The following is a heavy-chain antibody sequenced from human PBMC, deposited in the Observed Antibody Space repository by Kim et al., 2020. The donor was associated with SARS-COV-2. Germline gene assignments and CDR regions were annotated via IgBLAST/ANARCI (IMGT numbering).Heavy chain of an antibody. Sequence: SYAQKFQGRGTMTRDTSTSTVYMELSSLRSEDTAVYYCASTTVTINWFDPWGQGTLVTVSS. J-gene: IGHJ5*02. CDR3: ASTTVTINWFDP. V-gene: IGHV1-46*01. D-gene: IGHD4-17*01.